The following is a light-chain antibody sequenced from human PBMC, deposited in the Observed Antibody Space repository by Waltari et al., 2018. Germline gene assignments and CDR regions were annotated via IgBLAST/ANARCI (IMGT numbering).Light chain of an antibody. CDR2: DAS. V-gene: IGKV3-20*01. Sequence: DIVLTQSPGTLSLSPGERATPSCRDSQSVSRTLAWYQRKPGQAPRLLIYDASNRATGIPDRFSGSGSETDFSLTISRLEPEDFAVYYCQKYGTLPATFGQGTKVEVK. J-gene: IGKJ1*01. CDR3: QKYGTLPAT. CDR1: QSVSRT.